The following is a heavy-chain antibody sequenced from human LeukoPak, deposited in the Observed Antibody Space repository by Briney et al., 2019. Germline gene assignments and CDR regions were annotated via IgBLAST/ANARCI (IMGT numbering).Heavy chain of an antibody. D-gene: IGHD2-21*01. CDR2: IIPIFGTA. Sequence: GASVKVSCKASGGTFSSYAISWVRQAPGQGLEWMGGIIPIFGTANYAQKFQGRVTITADESTSTAYMELSSLRSEDTAVHYCASYSLGGDAAFDIWGQGTMVTVSS. J-gene: IGHJ3*02. CDR3: ASYSLGGDAAFDI. V-gene: IGHV1-69*13. CDR1: GGTFSSYA.